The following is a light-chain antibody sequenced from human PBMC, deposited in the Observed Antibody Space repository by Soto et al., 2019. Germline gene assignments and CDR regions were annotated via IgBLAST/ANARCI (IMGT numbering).Light chain of an antibody. CDR3: QQYFSKPLT. Sequence: DIVMTQSPESLAVSLGERATINCKSSRSVLWSFNNKDFLSWYQQKPGQPPKLLIYWASTRESGVPDRFSGSGSGTDFTLTISGLQAEDGALYYGQQYFSKPLTFGGGPRVEIK. V-gene: IGKV4-1*01. CDR2: WAS. CDR1: RSVLWSFNNKDF. J-gene: IGKJ4*01.